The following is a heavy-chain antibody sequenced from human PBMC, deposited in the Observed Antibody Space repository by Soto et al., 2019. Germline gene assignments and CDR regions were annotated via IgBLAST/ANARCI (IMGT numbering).Heavy chain of an antibody. J-gene: IGHJ6*02. D-gene: IGHD3-10*01. CDR1: GFTFSSYS. Sequence: GGSLRLSCAASGFTFSSYSMNWVRQAPGKGLEWVSSISSSSSYIYYADSVKGRFTISRDNAKNSLYLQMNSLRAEDTAVYYCARDPPLLWFGERFYYYYYGMDVWGQGTTVTVSS. V-gene: IGHV3-21*01. CDR2: ISSSSSYI. CDR3: ARDPPLLWFGERFYYYYYGMDV.